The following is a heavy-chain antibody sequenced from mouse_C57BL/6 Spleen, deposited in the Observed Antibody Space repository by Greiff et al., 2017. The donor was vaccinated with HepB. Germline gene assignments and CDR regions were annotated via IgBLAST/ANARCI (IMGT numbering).Heavy chain of an antibody. CDR3: TRPAYTWFAY. V-gene: IGHV1-15*01. CDR1: GYTFTDYE. CDR2: FDPETGGT. J-gene: IGHJ3*01. D-gene: IGHD2-10*01. Sequence: VQLQQSGAELVRPGASVTLSCKASGYTFTDYEMHWVKQTPVHGLDWIGAFDPETGGTAYNQKFKGKAILTADKSSSTAYMELRSLTSEDSAVYYCTRPAYTWFAYWGQGTLVTVSA.